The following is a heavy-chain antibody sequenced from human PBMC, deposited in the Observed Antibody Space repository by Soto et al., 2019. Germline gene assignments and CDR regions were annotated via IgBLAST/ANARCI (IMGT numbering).Heavy chain of an antibody. D-gene: IGHD3-22*01. V-gene: IGHV5-51*01. Sequence: GESLKISCKGSGYSFTSYWIGWVRQMPGKGLEWMGIIYPGDSDTRYSPSFQGQVTISADKSISTAYLQWSSLKASDTAMYYCARHPAHYYDSSGYYFEYFQHWGQGTLVTSPQ. CDR3: ARHPAHYYDSSGYYFEYFQH. CDR2: IYPGDSDT. J-gene: IGHJ1*01. CDR1: GYSFTSYW.